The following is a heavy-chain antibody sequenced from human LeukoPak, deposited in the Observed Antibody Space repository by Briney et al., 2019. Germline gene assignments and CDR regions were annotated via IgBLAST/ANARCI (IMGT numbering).Heavy chain of an antibody. CDR2: IYYSGST. CDR1: GGFTSSNY. J-gene: IGHJ4*02. D-gene: IGHD4-17*01. Sequence: PSETLSLTCTVSGGFTSSNYWSWIRQPPGKGLEWIGYIYYSGSTNYNPSLKSRVAISVDTSKNQFSLKVSSVSAADTAVYYCASGHYADYYFDYWGQGTLVTVSS. V-gene: IGHV4-59*01. CDR3: ASGHYADYYFDY.